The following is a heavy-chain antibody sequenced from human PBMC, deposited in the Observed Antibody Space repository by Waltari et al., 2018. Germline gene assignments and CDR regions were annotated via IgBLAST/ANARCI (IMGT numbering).Heavy chain of an antibody. CDR1: GGSIRSSSYY. CDR2: IYYSGST. Sequence: QLQLQESGQGLVKPSETRSLTCTVSGGSIRSSSYYWGWIRQPPGKGLEWIGSIYYSGSTYYNPSLKSRFTISVDTSKNQFSLKLSSVTAADTAVYYCAREGFLDSSSWFDYWCQGTLVTVSS. D-gene: IGHD6-13*01. V-gene: IGHV4-39*07. J-gene: IGHJ4*02. CDR3: AREGFLDSSSWFDY.